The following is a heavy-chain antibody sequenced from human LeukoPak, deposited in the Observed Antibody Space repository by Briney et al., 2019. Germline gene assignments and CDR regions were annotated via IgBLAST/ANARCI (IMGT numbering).Heavy chain of an antibody. CDR3: AKGPRYCSSTSCYRGDY. CDR1: GFTFSSYA. J-gene: IGHJ4*02. Sequence: GGSLRLSCAASGFTFSSYAMSWVRQAPGKGLEWVSALSGSGGSTDYADSVKGRFTIARDNSKNTVYLQMNSLRAGDTAVYYCAKGPRYCSSTSCYRGDYWGQGTLVTVSS. V-gene: IGHV3-23*01. D-gene: IGHD2-2*01. CDR2: LSGSGGST.